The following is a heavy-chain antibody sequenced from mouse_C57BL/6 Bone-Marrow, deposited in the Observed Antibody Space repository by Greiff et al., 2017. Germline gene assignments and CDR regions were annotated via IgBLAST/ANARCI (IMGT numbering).Heavy chain of an antibody. CDR1: GGGGTKYV. D-gene: IGHD1-1*02. Sequence: QVQLKESGAERGRKGMSGKEGGEAAGGGGTKYVRELLKQRPGQGLEWIGVINPGSGGTNYNEKFKGKATLTAAKSSRAAYMQRSSLTSEDSAVYSCGGYVGADGRWTEWGKGAVVT. J-gene: IGHJ3*02. CDR3: GGYVGADGRWTE. V-gene: IGHV1-54*01. CDR2: INPGSGGT.